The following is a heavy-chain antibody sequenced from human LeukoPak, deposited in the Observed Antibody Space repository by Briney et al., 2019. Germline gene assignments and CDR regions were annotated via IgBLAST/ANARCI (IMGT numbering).Heavy chain of an antibody. Sequence: ASVKVSCKASGYTFTSYDINWVRQATGQGLEWMGWMNPNSGNTGYAQKFQGRVTITRNTSISTAYMELSSLRSEDTAVYYCARGVEQQPRIWFDPWGQGTLVTVSS. CDR1: GYTFTSYD. J-gene: IGHJ5*02. D-gene: IGHD6-13*01. V-gene: IGHV1-8*03. CDR3: ARGVEQQPRIWFDP. CDR2: MNPNSGNT.